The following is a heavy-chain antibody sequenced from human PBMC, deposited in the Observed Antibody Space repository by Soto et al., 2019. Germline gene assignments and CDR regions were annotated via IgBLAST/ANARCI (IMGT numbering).Heavy chain of an antibody. CDR3: ARGPLKYXYDSSGYYPYYYYGMDV. J-gene: IGHJ6*02. CDR1: GGSFSCYY. Sequence: PSETLSLTCAVYGGSFSCYYWSWVRQAPGKGLEWIGEINHSGSTNYNPSLKSRVTISVDTSKNQFSLKLSSVTAADTAVYYCARGPLKYXYDSSGYYPYYYYGMDVWGQGTTVTVSS. V-gene: IGHV4-34*01. CDR2: INHSGST. D-gene: IGHD3-22*01.